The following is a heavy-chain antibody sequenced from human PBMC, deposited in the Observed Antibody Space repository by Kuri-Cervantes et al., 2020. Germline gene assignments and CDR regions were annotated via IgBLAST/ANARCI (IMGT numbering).Heavy chain of an antibody. CDR1: GFTFSING. Sequence: LSHTCAASGFTFSINGMHWVRQAPGKGLEWVALISYDGSNKYYADSVKGRFTISRDNSKNTLYLQMNSLRAEDTAVYYCAKTEDTAMAPGYWGQGTLVTVSS. J-gene: IGHJ4*02. D-gene: IGHD5-18*01. V-gene: IGHV3-30*18. CDR3: AKTEDTAMAPGY. CDR2: ISYDGSNK.